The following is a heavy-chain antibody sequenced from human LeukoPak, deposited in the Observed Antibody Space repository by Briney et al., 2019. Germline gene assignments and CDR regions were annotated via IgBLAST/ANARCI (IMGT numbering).Heavy chain of an antibody. J-gene: IGHJ4*02. Sequence: PGGSLRLSCAASGFTFSRYAMHWVRQAPGKGLEWVAVISYDGSNEYYADSVKGRFTISRDNSKNTLYLQTNSLRAEDTAMYYCASGGYTYDKYGIGYWSRGTLVTVSS. CDR1: GFTFSRYA. V-gene: IGHV3-30-3*01. CDR2: ISYDGSNE. D-gene: IGHD5-18*01. CDR3: ASGGYTYDKYGIGY.